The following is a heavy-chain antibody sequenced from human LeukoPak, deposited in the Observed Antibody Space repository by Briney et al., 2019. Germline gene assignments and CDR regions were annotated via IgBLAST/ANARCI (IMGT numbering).Heavy chain of an antibody. Sequence: GGSLRLSCAASGFTFNNYAMSWVRQAPGKGLEWASGIRAGGYDTYHADSVKGRFTISRNTSNNTLELQMNSLRVEDTAIYYCAKDPFDSSQNWFDPWGHGTLVTVSS. J-gene: IGHJ5*02. CDR1: GFTFNNYA. D-gene: IGHD2-21*01. CDR2: IRAGGYDT. CDR3: AKDPFDSSQNWFDP. V-gene: IGHV3-23*01.